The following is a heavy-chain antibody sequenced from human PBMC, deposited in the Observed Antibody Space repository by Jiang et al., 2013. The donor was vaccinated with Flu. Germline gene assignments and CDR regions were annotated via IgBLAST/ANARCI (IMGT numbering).Heavy chain of an antibody. CDR3: ARARVVPAAIGPNYYYYGMDV. CDR1: GGSISSYY. D-gene: IGHD2-2*02. J-gene: IGHJ6*02. Sequence: GSGLVKPSETLSLTCTVSGGSISSYYWSWIRQPPGKGLEWIGYIYYSGSTNYNPSLKSRVTISVDTSKNQFSLKLSSVTAADTAVYYCARARVVPAAIGPNYYYYGMDVWGQGTTVTVSS. V-gene: IGHV4-59*13. CDR2: IYYSGST.